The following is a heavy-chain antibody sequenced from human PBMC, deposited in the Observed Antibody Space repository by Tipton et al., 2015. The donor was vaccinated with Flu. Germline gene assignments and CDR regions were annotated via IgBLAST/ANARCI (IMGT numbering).Heavy chain of an antibody. CDR3: ARGRGYCITTTCLLPFDF. CDR1: GFSVSSNY. D-gene: IGHD2-2*01. V-gene: IGHV3-53*01. J-gene: IGHJ4*02. Sequence: SLRLSCGVSGFSVSSNYMTWVRQAPGKGLEWVSVIYSGGSTYSADSVKGRFTISRDNSKNTLYPQMNSLRAEDTAVYYCARGRGYCITTTCLLPFDFWGQGTLVTVSS. CDR2: IYSGGST.